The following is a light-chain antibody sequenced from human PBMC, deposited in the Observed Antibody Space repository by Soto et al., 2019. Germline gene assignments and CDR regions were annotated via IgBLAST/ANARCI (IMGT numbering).Light chain of an antibody. J-gene: IGLJ1*01. CDR2: DVS. Sequence: QSALTQPASVSGSPGQSITISCTGTSSDVGGYNYVSWYQQHPGKAPKLMIYDVSSRPSGVSNRFSGSKSGNTASLTISGLQAEVEADYYCSSYTSSTTLYVFGTGTKVTVL. CDR3: SSYTSSTTLYV. CDR1: SSDVGGYNY. V-gene: IGLV2-14*01.